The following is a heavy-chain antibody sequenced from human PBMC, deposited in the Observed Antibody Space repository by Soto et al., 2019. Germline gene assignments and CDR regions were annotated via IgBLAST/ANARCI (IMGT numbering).Heavy chain of an antibody. CDR2: ISGNKGNT. Sequence: QVQLVQSGAEVKKPGASVKVSCKASGYIFTSYGISWVRQAPGQGLEWMGWISGNKGNTNYAQKFQGRVSMTADPSTGTAYMELRSLRSDDTAVYYCAREHSSGWPNADDFWGQGTLVTVSS. D-gene: IGHD6-19*01. CDR1: GYIFTSYG. CDR3: AREHSSGWPNADDF. J-gene: IGHJ4*02. V-gene: IGHV1-18*01.